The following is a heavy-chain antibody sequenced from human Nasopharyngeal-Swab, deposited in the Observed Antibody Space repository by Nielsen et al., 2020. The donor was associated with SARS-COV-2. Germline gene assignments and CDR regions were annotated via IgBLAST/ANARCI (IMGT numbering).Heavy chain of an antibody. V-gene: IGHV3-23*01. CDR2: ISGSGRAS. CDR1: GFTFENYA. D-gene: IGHD4-11*01. J-gene: IGHJ5*01. Sequence: GAPKISCAASGFTFENYAMAWVRQDPGKGLEWGSSISGSGRASYYAESVQGRLPISRDNSKNTLYLEIRSLRGDDTALYYCAKATYRFCFDSWGQGTLVTVSS. CDR3: AKATYRFCFDS.